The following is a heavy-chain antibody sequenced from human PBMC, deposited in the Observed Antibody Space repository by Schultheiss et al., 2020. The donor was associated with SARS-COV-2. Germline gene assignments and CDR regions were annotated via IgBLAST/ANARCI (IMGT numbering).Heavy chain of an antibody. CDR3: AHRHCSSTSCYASYFDY. CDR1: GFSLSTSGMR. CDR2: IDWDDDK. Sequence: SGPTLVKPTQTLTLTCTFSGFSLSTSGMRVSWIRQPPGKALEWLARIDWDDDKFYSTSLKTRLTISKDTSKNQVVLTMTNMDPVDTATYYCAHRHCSSTSCYASYFDYWGQGTLVTVSS. V-gene: IGHV2-70*12. D-gene: IGHD2-2*01. J-gene: IGHJ4*02.